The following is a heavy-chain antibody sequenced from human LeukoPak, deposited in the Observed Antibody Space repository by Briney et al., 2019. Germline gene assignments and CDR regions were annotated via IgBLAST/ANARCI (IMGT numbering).Heavy chain of an antibody. CDR1: GFTFSSYA. Sequence: GGSLRLSCSASGFTFSSYAMHWVRQAPGKGLEYVSAISSNGGSTYYADSVKGRFTISRDNSKNTLYLQMSSLRAEDTAVYYCARENDYGDFRLGYWGQGTLVTVSS. J-gene: IGHJ4*02. CDR2: ISSNGGST. CDR3: ARENDYGDFRLGY. D-gene: IGHD4-17*01. V-gene: IGHV3-64D*06.